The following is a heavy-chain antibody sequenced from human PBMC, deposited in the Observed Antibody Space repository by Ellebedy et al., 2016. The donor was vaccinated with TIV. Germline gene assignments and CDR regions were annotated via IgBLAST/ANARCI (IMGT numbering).Heavy chain of an antibody. J-gene: IGHJ3*02. V-gene: IGHV4-59*01. CDR1: GGSIISYY. CDR2: IYYSGSP. CDR3: ARVGQQPVREDGMTDGLDI. D-gene: IGHD6-13*01. Sequence: MPSETLSLTCSVSGGSIISYYWGWIRQPPGKGLEWIGNIYYSGSPTYNPSLRSRVTISVDTSKNQFSLKLSSVTAADTAVYYCARVGQQPVREDGMTDGLDIWGQGTMVTVSS.